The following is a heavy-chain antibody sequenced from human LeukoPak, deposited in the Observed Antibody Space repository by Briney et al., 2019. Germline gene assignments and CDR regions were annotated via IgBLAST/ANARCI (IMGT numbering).Heavy chain of an antibody. CDR2: INPNSGGT. Sequence: ASVKVSCKASGYTFADYYMHWVRQAPGQGLEWMGWINPNSGGTNYAQKFQGRVTMTRDTSISTAYMELRSLRSDDTAVYYCARGAVRLLLFGDSGRKSKTYFDYWGQGTLVTVSS. J-gene: IGHJ4*02. V-gene: IGHV1-2*02. CDR1: GYTFADYY. CDR3: ARGAVRLLLFGDSGRKSKTYFDY. D-gene: IGHD3-10*01.